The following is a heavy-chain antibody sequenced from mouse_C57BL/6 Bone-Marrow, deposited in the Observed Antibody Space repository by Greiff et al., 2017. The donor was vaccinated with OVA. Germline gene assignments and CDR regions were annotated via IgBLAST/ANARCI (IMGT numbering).Heavy chain of an antibody. CDR1: GFNIKDDY. J-gene: IGHJ3*01. Sequence: EVQLQQSGAELVRPGASVKLSCTASGFNIKDDYMHWVKQRPEQGLEWIGWIDPENGDTEYASKFQGKATITADTSSNTAYLQLSSLTSEDTAVYYCTVRIRYYYGSSPWAYWGQGTLVTVSA. CDR3: TVRIRYYYGSSPWAY. V-gene: IGHV14-4*01. CDR2: IDPENGDT. D-gene: IGHD1-1*01.